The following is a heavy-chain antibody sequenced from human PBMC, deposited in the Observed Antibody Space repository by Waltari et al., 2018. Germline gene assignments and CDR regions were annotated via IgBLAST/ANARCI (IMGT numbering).Heavy chain of an antibody. D-gene: IGHD6-13*01. J-gene: IGHJ4*02. CDR2: INAGNGNT. Sequence: QVQLVQSGAEVKKPGASVKVSCKASGYTFTSYAMHWVRQAPGQRLEWMGWINAGNGNTKYSQKCQGRVTITRDTSASTAYMELSSLRSEDTAVYYCARDGGSSTIVAPFDYWGQGTLVTVSS. CDR1: GYTFTSYA. CDR3: ARDGGSSTIVAPFDY. V-gene: IGHV1-3*01.